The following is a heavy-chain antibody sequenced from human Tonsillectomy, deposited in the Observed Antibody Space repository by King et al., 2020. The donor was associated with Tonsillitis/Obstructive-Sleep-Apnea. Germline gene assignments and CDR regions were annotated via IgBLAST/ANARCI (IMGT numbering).Heavy chain of an antibody. CDR3: ARDLQTAY. CDR1: GFTFSSYS. J-gene: IGHJ4*02. Sequence: VQLVESGGGLVQPGGSLRLSCAGTGFTFSSYSMNWVRQAPGKGLEWVSYISSSSSTIYYADAVKGRFTISRDNAKNLLYLQMNSLRDEETAVYYCARDLQTAYWGQGTLVTVSS. V-gene: IGHV3-48*02. D-gene: IGHD1-1*01. CDR2: ISSSSSTI.